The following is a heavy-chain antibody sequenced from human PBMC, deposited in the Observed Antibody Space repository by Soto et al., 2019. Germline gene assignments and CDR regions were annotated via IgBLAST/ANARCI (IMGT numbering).Heavy chain of an antibody. V-gene: IGHV3-21*01. CDR2: ISSSSSYI. CDR3: ARDSAITIFGVEPYYYYGMDV. Sequence: GGSLRLSCAASGFTFSSYSMNWVRQAPGKGLEWVSSISSSSSYIYYADSVKGRFTISRDNAKNSLYLQMNSLRAEDTAVYYCARDSAITIFGVEPYYYYGMDVWGQGTTVTVSS. J-gene: IGHJ6*02. D-gene: IGHD3-3*01. CDR1: GFTFSSYS.